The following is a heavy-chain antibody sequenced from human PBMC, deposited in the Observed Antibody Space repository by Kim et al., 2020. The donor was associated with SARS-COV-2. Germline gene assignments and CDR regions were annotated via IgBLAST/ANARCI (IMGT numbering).Heavy chain of an antibody. V-gene: IGHV5-51*01. J-gene: IGHJ4*02. CDR3: ARGKKKQWLGQYFDY. D-gene: IGHD6-19*01. Sequence: PSFQGQVTISADKSISTAYLQWSSLKASDTAMYYCARGKKKQWLGQYFDYWGQGTLVTVSS.